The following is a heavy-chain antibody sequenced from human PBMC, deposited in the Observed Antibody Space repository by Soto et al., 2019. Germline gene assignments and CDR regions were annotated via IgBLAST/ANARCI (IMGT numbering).Heavy chain of an antibody. D-gene: IGHD6-19*01. V-gene: IGHV3-30*18. Sequence: GGSLRLSCAASGFTFSSYGMHWVRQAPGKGLEWVAVISYDGSNKYYADSVKGRFTISRDNSKNTLYLQMNSLRAEDTAVYYCAKGPGVAVAGTGGWYYYGMDVWGQGTTVT. CDR2: ISYDGSNK. CDR3: AKGPGVAVAGTGGWYYYGMDV. CDR1: GFTFSSYG. J-gene: IGHJ6*02.